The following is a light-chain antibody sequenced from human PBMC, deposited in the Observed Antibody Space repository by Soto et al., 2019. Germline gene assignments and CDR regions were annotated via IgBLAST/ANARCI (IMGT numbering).Light chain of an antibody. Sequence: AIQMTHSPPSLCASVGDRVILTCRASQDIRNELGWYQQKPGKAPKLLIHATSNLQGGVTLRLSGSGSGTDLPLTISSLQPEDFASYYCLQAQSHPRTFAKGTKVDIK. CDR1: QDIRNE. CDR2: ATS. J-gene: IGKJ1*01. CDR3: LQAQSHPRT. V-gene: IGKV1-6*01.